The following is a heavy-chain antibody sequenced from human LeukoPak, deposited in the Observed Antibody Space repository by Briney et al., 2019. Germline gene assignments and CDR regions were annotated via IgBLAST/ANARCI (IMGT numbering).Heavy chain of an antibody. V-gene: IGHV3-21*01. Sequence: PGGSLRLSCAASGFTFSSYSMNWVHQAPGKGLEWVSSISSSSSYIYYADSVKGRFTISRDNAKNSLYLQMNSLRAEDTAVYYCASPVRIGVPDAFDIWGQGTMVTVSS. CDR2: ISSSSSYI. D-gene: IGHD3-3*01. CDR3: ASPVRIGVPDAFDI. CDR1: GFTFSSYS. J-gene: IGHJ3*02.